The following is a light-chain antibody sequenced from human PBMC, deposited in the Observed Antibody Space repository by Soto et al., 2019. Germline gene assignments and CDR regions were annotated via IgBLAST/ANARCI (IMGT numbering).Light chain of an antibody. Sequence: IRVTQSPSSLSASVGDRVTITCRASLTIGDSLSWFQQKVGKPPTLLIYGASALQSGVPARLSGSGSGTDFTLTINNMQREDFATYYCQQTYNLPRTFGQGTKVDIK. CDR1: LTIGDS. V-gene: IGKV1-39*01. J-gene: IGKJ1*01. CDR3: QQTYNLPRT. CDR2: GAS.